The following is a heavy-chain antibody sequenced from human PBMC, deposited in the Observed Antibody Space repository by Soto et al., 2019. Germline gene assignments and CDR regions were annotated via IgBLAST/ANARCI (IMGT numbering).Heavy chain of an antibody. J-gene: IGHJ4*01. D-gene: IGHD3-10*01. CDR2: ISAYNGNT. Sequence: ASLNGRGKTSGAAFPRCGISWERKAPGHGREWMGWISAYNGNTNLAQKLQGRVTMTTDKSASTAYMQLRSLRSDDTAVYYCAREHLDMVRGVIINFDYCG. CDR1: GAAFPRCG. CDR3: AREHLDMVRGVIINFDY. V-gene: IGHV1-18*04.